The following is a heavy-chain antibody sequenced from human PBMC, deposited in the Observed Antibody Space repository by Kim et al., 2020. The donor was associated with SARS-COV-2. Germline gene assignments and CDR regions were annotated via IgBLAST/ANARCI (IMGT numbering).Heavy chain of an antibody. D-gene: IGHD6-13*01. CDR2: ISYDGSNK. V-gene: IGHV3-33*05. CDR1: GFTFSSYG. J-gene: IGHJ4*02. CDR3: ARVRAAAGTGLDY. Sequence: GGSLRLSCAASGFTFSSYGMHWVRQAPGKGLEWVAVISYDGSNKYYADSVKGRFTISRDNSKNTLYLQMNSLRAEDTAVYYCARVRAAAGTGLDYWGRGTLVTVSS.